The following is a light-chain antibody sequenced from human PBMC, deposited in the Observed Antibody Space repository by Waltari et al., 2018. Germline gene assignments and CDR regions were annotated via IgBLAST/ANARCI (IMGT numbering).Light chain of an antibody. Sequence: DIQMTQSPSTLSASVGDRVTITFRASQNINTYLALYQHKPGKAPKLPIYGGSTLESGVPLRFSGSGSGTEFTLTISSLQPDDFATYYCQRYNSYSNTFGQGTKLEIK. CDR2: GGS. CDR1: QNINTY. J-gene: IGKJ2*01. V-gene: IGKV1-5*01. CDR3: QRYNSYSNT.